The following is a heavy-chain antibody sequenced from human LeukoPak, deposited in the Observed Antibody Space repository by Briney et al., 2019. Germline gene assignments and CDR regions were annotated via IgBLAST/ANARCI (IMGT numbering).Heavy chain of an antibody. J-gene: IGHJ2*01. D-gene: IGHD6-13*01. CDR1: GYTFTSYG. V-gene: IGHV1-18*04. Sequence: GASVKVSCKASGYTFTSYGISWVRQAPGQELEWMEWISTYNGNTNYAQKFQGRVTMTTDTSTSTAYMELRSLRSDDTAIYYCAREGYSSIWYPRRYFDLWGRGTLVTVSS. CDR3: AREGYSSIWYPRRYFDL. CDR2: ISTYNGNT.